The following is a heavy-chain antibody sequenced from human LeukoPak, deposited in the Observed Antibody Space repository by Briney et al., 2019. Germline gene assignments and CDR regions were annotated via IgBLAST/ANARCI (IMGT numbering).Heavy chain of an antibody. Sequence: PSKTLSLTCAVYGASFNDYYWSWIRHSPTKGLEWIGEVNPSGSAKYNPSLRSRVTISADKSKKQFFLRLSPVAAADSGVYYCVRERASNNHDNWFDPWGQGTLVTVSS. J-gene: IGHJ5*02. CDR2: VNPSGSA. CDR3: VRERASNNHDNWFDP. CDR1: GASFNDYY. V-gene: IGHV4-34*01.